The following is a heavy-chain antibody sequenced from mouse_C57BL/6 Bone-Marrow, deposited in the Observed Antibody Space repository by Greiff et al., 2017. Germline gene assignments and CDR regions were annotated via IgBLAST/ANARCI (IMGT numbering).Heavy chain of an antibody. CDR1: GFSLTSYG. Sequence: VKLMESGPGLVAPSQSLSITCTVSGFSLTSYGVHWVRQPPGKGLEWLVVIWSDGSTTYNSALKSRLSISKDNSKSQVFIKMNSLQTDDTDMYYCDRHGDYGYDVTGYYAMDYWGQGTSVTVSS. CDR2: IWSDGST. D-gene: IGHD2-2*01. V-gene: IGHV2-6-1*01. J-gene: IGHJ4*01. CDR3: DRHGDYGYDVTGYYAMDY.